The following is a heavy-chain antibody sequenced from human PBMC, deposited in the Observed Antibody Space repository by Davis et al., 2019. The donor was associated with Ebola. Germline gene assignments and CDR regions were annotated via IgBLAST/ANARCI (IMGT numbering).Heavy chain of an antibody. CDR2: IKSKTDGGTT. V-gene: IGHV3-15*01. Sequence: GESLKISCAASGFTFSNAWMSWVRQAPGKGLEWVGRIKSKTDGGTTDYAAPVKGRFTISRDDSKNTLYLQMNSLKTEDTAVYYCTTGGYDILTGLSDYWGQGTLVTVSS. CDR3: TTGGYDILTGLSDY. D-gene: IGHD3-9*01. CDR1: GFTFSNAW. J-gene: IGHJ4*02.